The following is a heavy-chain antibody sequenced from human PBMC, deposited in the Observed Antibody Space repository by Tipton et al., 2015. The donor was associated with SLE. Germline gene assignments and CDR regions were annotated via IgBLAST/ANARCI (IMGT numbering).Heavy chain of an antibody. Sequence: SLRLSCAASGITFDDYGMSWVRQAPGKGLEWVSGINWNGGSTGYADSVKGRFTISRDNAKNSLYLQMNSLRAEDTALYYCARDETGTHGGFSPFDYWGQGTLVTVSS. V-gene: IGHV3-20*04. CDR1: GITFDDYG. CDR3: ARDETGTHGGFSPFDY. CDR2: INWNGGST. D-gene: IGHD4-23*01. J-gene: IGHJ4*02.